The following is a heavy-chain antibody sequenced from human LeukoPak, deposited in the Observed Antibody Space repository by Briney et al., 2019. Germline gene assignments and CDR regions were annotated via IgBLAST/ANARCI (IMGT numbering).Heavy chain of an antibody. V-gene: IGHV3-30*02. CDR1: GFTFCSYG. Sequence: GGSLRLSCAASGFTFCSYGMHWVRQAPGKGLEWVAFIRYDGSNKYYADSVKGRFTISRDNSKNTLYLQMNSLRAEDTAVYYCAKDYSSSWYSNFDYWGQGTLVTVSS. CDR3: AKDYSSSWYSNFDY. CDR2: IRYDGSNK. D-gene: IGHD6-13*01. J-gene: IGHJ4*02.